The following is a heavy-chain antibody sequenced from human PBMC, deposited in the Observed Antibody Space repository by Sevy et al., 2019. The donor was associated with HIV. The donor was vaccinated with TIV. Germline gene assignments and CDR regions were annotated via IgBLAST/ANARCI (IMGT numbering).Heavy chain of an antibody. CDR3: ARVGATTGALTH. CDR1: GLSFSAFT. V-gene: IGHV3-21*01. J-gene: IGHJ4*02. Sequence: GGSLRLSCSASGLSFSAFTMNWVRQAPGKGLEWVASINGNSRYIYYAESVRGRFTISRDNAQNSVYLQMNSLRAEDTAVYFCARVGATTGALTHWGQGTLVTVSS. CDR2: INGNSRYI. D-gene: IGHD1-26*01.